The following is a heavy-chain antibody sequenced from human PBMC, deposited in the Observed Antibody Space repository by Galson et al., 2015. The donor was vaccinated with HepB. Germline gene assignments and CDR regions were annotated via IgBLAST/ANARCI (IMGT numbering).Heavy chain of an antibody. V-gene: IGHV1-2*06. CDR1: GYTFTGYY. CDR3: ARSYYDILTGYYYPIDY. CDR2: INPNSGGT. D-gene: IGHD3-9*01. J-gene: IGHJ4*02. Sequence: SVKVSCKASGYTFTGYYMHWVRQAPGQGLEWMGRINPNSGGTNYAQKFQGRVTMTRDTSISTAYMELSRLRSDDTAVYYCARSYYDILTGYYYPIDYWGQGTLVTVSS.